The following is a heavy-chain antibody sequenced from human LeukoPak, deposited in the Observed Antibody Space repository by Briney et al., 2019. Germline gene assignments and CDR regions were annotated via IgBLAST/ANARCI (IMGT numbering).Heavy chain of an antibody. CDR2: ISGSGGST. CDR3: AKIYYYGSETYYKYPVVDY. J-gene: IGHJ4*02. Sequence: GGSLRLSCAASGFTFSNYGMSWVRQAPGKGLEWVSAISGSGGSTYYADSVKGRFTISRDNSKNTLYLQMNSLRAEDTAVYYCAKIYYYGSETYYKYPVVDYWGQGTLVTVSS. V-gene: IGHV3-23*01. D-gene: IGHD3-10*01. CDR1: GFTFSNYG.